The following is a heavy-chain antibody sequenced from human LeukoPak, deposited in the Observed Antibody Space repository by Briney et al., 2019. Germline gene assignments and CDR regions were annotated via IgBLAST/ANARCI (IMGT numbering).Heavy chain of an antibody. Sequence: PSETLSLTCTVSGGSISSYYWSWIRQPPGKGLECIGNIYYSGSTNYNPSLKSRVTMSVDTSKNQFSLKLSSVTAADTAVYYCARDAPSSIAAAGGIDYWGQGTLVTVSS. CDR2: IYYSGST. CDR3: ARDAPSSIAAAGGIDY. J-gene: IGHJ4*02. CDR1: GGSISSYY. D-gene: IGHD6-13*01. V-gene: IGHV4-59*12.